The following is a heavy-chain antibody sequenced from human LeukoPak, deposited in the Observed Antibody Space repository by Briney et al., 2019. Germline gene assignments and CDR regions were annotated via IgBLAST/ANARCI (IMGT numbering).Heavy chain of an antibody. J-gene: IGHJ5*02. Sequence: ASVKVSCKASGYTFTGYYMHWVRQAPGQGLEWMGWINPNSGGTNYAQKFQGRVTMTRDTSISTAYMELRSLTSEDTAVYFCATFRETYGDYASPPDLNWFDPWGQGTLVTVSS. CDR1: GYTFTGYY. D-gene: IGHD2-21*01. CDR3: ATFRETYGDYASPPDLNWFDP. CDR2: INPNSGGT. V-gene: IGHV1-2*02.